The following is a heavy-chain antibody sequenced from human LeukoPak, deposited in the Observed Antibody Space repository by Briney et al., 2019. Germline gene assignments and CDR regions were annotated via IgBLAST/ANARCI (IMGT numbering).Heavy chain of an antibody. V-gene: IGHV3-64*01. Sequence: GGSLRLSCGASGFTFSSYTMHWVRQAPGKGLEYVLTISSNGDGSYYANSVKGRFTITRDNSKNTLYLQMGSLRAEDMAVYFCARGGGYCSDTRCYGIDYWGQGTLVTVSS. CDR1: GFTFSSYT. J-gene: IGHJ4*02. D-gene: IGHD2-15*01. CDR2: ISSNGDGS. CDR3: ARGGGYCSDTRCYGIDY.